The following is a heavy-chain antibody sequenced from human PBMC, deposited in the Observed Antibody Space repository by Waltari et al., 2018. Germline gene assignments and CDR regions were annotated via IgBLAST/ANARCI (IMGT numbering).Heavy chain of an antibody. Sequence: QLQLQESGPGLVKPSETLSLPCTVCGGSISSSSYYWGWIRQPPGQGLAWIGSIYYSGRTYYNPSLKSRVTISVDTSKNQFSLKLSSVTAADTAVYYCAREDVATIESVYYYYGMDVWGQGTTVTVSS. J-gene: IGHJ6*02. CDR2: IYYSGRT. CDR3: AREDVATIESVYYYYGMDV. V-gene: IGHV4-39*07. CDR1: GGSISSSSYY. D-gene: IGHD5-12*01.